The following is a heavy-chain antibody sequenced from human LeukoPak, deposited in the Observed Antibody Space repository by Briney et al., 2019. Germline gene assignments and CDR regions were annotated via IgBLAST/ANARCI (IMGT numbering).Heavy chain of an antibody. Sequence: GVSLRLSCAASGFSFSSHWMSRVRQAPGKGLEWVANIEGDGSERNYLDSVKGRFTISRDNAKNSLHLEMNSLRGEDTAVYFCAGGSGWLTEYWGQGTVVTVSS. CDR1: GFSFSSHW. CDR3: AGGSGWLTEY. CDR2: IEGDGSER. J-gene: IGHJ4*02. V-gene: IGHV3-7*03. D-gene: IGHD6-19*01.